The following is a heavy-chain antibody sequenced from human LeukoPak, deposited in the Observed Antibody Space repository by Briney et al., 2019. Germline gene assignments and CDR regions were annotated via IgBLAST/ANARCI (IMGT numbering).Heavy chain of an antibody. Sequence: GGSLRLSCAASGFTLRSYDMSWVRQAPGKGLEGVAATSGSGVNSYYADSVRGRFTISRDNSQNTLYLQMDSLRAEDTALYYCAKEYSGYDFDYWDQGTLVTVSS. CDR3: AKEYSGYDFDY. J-gene: IGHJ4*02. CDR2: TSGSGVNS. V-gene: IGHV3-23*01. CDR1: GFTLRSYD. D-gene: IGHD5-12*01.